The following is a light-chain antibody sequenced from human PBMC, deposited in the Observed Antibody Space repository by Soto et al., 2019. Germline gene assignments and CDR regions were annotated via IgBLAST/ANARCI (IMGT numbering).Light chain of an antibody. CDR1: QTITTY. V-gene: IGKV1-39*01. CDR2: DAS. CDR3: QQGHSTPWT. Sequence: DIQMTQSPSSLSASVGDRVTITCRASQTITTYLNWYQQKPGKAPQLLIYDASTLQSGVPSRFTGSGVGTDFTLTISSLQPEDFATYHCQQGHSTPWTFGQGTKVEMK. J-gene: IGKJ1*01.